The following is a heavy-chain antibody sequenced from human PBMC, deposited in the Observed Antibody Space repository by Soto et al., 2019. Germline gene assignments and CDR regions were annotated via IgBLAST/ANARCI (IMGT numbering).Heavy chain of an antibody. V-gene: IGHV1-69*13. CDR2: IIPIFGTA. D-gene: IGHD3-16*01. J-gene: IGHJ5*02. CDR3: ARVLMGEGWFDP. Sequence: ASVKVSCKASGGTFSSYAISWVRQAPGQGLEWMGGIIPIFGTANYAQKFQGRVTITADESTSTAYMELSSLRSEDTAVYYCARVLMGEGWFDPWGQGTLVTVSS. CDR1: GGTFSSYA.